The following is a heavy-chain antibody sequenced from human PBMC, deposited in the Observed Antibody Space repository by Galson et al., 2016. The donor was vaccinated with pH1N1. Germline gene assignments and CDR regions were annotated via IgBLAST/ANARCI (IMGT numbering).Heavy chain of an antibody. J-gene: IGHJ6*02. Sequence: SLRLSCAASGFTFSSYGMHWVRQAPGKGLEWVAVIWYDGSNKYYADSVKGRFTISRENSKNTLYLQMNSLRAEDTAVYYCARELLRDYGMDVWGQGTTVTVSS. CDR1: GFTFSSYG. CDR2: IWYDGSNK. CDR3: ARELLRDYGMDV. V-gene: IGHV3-33*01.